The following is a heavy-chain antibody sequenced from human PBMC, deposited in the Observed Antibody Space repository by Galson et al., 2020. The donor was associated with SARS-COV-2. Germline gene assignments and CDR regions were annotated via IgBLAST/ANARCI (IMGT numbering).Heavy chain of an antibody. Sequence: GGSLRLSCAASGFTFSSYAMHWVRQAPGKGLEWVAVISYDGSNKYYADSVKGRFTISRDNSKNTLYLQMNSLRAEDTAVYYCARGTAILLWFGDSMYWGQGTLVTVSS. CDR2: ISYDGSNK. V-gene: IGHV3-30-3*01. CDR1: GFTFSSYA. D-gene: IGHD3-10*01. J-gene: IGHJ4*02. CDR3: ARGTAILLWFGDSMY.